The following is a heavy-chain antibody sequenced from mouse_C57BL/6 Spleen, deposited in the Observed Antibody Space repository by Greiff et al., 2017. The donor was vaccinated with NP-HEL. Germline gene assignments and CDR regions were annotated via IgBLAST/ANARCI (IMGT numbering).Heavy chain of an antibody. CDR1: GYTFTSYW. J-gene: IGHJ4*01. CDR2: IDPSDSYT. CDR3: ARWVYAMDY. V-gene: IGHV1-69*01. Sequence: VKLQQPGAELVMPGASVKLSCKASGYTFTSYWMHWVKQRPGQGLEWIGEIDPSDSYTNYNQKFKGKSTLTVGKSSSTAYMQLSSLTSEDSAVYYCARWVYAMDYWGQGTSVTVSS.